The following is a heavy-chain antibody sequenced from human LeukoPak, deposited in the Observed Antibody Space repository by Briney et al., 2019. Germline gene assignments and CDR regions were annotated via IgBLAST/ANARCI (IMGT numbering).Heavy chain of an antibody. Sequence: SVKVSCKASGGTFSSYAISWVRQAPGQGLEWTGGIIPIFGTANYAQKFQGRVTITTDESTSTAYMELSSLRSEDTAVYYCARARQHYGSGSFYYYYMDVWGKGTTVTVSS. J-gene: IGHJ6*03. CDR2: IIPIFGTA. CDR3: ARARQHYGSGSFYYYYMDV. CDR1: GGTFSSYA. D-gene: IGHD3-10*01. V-gene: IGHV1-69*05.